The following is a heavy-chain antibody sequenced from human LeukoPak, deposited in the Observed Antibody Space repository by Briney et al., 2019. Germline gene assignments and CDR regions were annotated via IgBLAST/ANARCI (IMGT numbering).Heavy chain of an antibody. CDR1: GFTFSSYG. J-gene: IGHJ4*02. Sequence: GGSLRLSCAASGFTFSSYGMHWVRQAPGKGLEWVAVISHDGSNKYYADSVKGRFTISRDNSKNTLYLQMNSLRAEDTAVYYCARWSQFGSSSVGAHHFDHWGQGTLVTFSS. CDR2: ISHDGSNK. D-gene: IGHD6-6*01. V-gene: IGHV3-30*03. CDR3: ARWSQFGSSSVGAHHFDH.